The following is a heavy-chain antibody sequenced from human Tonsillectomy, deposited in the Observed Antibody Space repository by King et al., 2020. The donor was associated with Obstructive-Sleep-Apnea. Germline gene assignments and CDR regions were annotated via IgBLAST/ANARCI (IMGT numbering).Heavy chain of an antibody. CDR3: ARRMSGYATRYYYGMDV. Sequence: QLVQSGAEVKKPGESLKISCKGSGYSFTSYWIGWVRQMPGKGLEWMGIIYPGDSDPRYSPSFQGQVTISADKSISTAYLQWSSLKASDTAMYYCARRMSGYATRYYYGMDVWGQGTTVTVSS. D-gene: IGHD3-3*01. V-gene: IGHV5-51*01. CDR1: GYSFTSYW. CDR2: IYPGDSDP. J-gene: IGHJ6*02.